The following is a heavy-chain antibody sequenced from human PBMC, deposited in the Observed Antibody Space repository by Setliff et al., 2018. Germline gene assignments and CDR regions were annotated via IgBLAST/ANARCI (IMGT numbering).Heavy chain of an antibody. J-gene: IGHJ4*02. Sequence: GASVKVSCKASGYTFTSHYMHWVRQAPGLGLEWMGTINPSSGRTSYAQKFQGRVTMTRDTSTSTAYMELSSLRSEDTAVYYCARDPQITYDILTGEPLWGQGTLVTVSS. CDR3: ARDPQITYDILTGEPL. D-gene: IGHD3-9*01. CDR2: INPSSGRT. CDR1: GYTFTSHY. V-gene: IGHV1-46*01.